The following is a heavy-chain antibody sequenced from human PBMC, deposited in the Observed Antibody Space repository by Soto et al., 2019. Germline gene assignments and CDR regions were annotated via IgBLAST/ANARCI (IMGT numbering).Heavy chain of an antibody. V-gene: IGHV1-3*01. CDR3: AREMYYYDSSGYSHNAFDI. D-gene: IGHD3-22*01. CDR1: GYTFSSYA. Sequence: QVHLVQSGAEVKKPGASVKVSCQASGYTFSSYALHWVRQAPGQSLEWMGWINAGYGNTKYSQKFQGRVTITRDTSATSAYMELISLRFEDTAVYYWAREMYYYDSSGYSHNAFDIWGQETMVTVSS. CDR2: INAGYGNT. J-gene: IGHJ3*02.